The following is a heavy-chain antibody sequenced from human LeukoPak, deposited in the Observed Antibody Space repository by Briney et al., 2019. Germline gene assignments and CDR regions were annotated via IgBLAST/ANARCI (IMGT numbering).Heavy chain of an antibody. CDR2: IYPGDSDT. CDR1: GYSFTSYW. D-gene: IGHD4-17*01. CDR3: ARGPQYGDHGYYFDY. Sequence: KPGESLKISCKGSGYSFTSYWIGWVCQMPGKGLEWMGIIYPGDSDTRYSPSFQGQVTISADKSISTAYLQWSSLKASDTAMYYCARGPQYGDHGYYFDYWGQGTLVTVSS. J-gene: IGHJ4*02. V-gene: IGHV5-51*01.